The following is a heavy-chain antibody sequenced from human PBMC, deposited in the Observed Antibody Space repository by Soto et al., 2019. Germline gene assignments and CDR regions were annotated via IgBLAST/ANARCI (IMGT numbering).Heavy chain of an antibody. V-gene: IGHV1-8*01. D-gene: IGHD3-3*01. CDR1: GSTFTSYD. CDR2: MNPNSGNT. CDR3: ASGRITLFMDIMPDGMDV. J-gene: IGHJ6*02. Sequence: ASVKTSWKASGSTFTSYDINWVRQATGQGLEWMGWMNPNSGNTGYAQKFQGRVTMTRNTSISTAYMELSSLRSEDTAVYYCASGRITLFMDIMPDGMDVCGQGPTVT.